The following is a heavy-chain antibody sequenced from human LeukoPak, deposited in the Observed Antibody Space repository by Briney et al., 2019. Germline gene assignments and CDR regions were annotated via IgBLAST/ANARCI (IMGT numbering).Heavy chain of an antibody. CDR3: AREVTPYY. D-gene: IGHD4-23*01. CDR2: IKQDGSEK. V-gene: IGHV3-7*01. CDR1: GFTFSSYD. J-gene: IGHJ4*02. Sequence: GGSLRLSCAASGFTFSSYDIHWVRQAPGKGLEWVANIKQDGSEKYYVDSVKGRFTISRDNAKNSLFLQMNSLRAEDTAVYYCAREVTPYYWGQGTLVTVSS.